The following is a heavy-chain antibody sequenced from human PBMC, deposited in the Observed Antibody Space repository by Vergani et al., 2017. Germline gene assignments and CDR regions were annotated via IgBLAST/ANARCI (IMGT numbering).Heavy chain of an antibody. CDR1: GFTFSSYS. J-gene: IGHJ6*02. Sequence: EVQLVESGGGLVQPGGSLRLSCAASGFTFSSYSMNWVRQAPGKGLEWVSYISSSSSTIYYADSVKGRFTISRDNAKNSLYLQMNSLRAEATAVYYCASGFTTYGMDVWGQGTTVTVSS. D-gene: IGHD3-3*01. V-gene: IGHV3-48*04. CDR3: ASGFTTYGMDV. CDR2: ISSSSSTI.